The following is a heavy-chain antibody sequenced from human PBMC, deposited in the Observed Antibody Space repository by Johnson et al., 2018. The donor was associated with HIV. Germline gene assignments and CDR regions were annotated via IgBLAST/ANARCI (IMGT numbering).Heavy chain of an antibody. Sequence: QVQLVESGGGVVQPAKSLKLSCAASGFTFSSYGMHWVRQAPGKGLEWVAFIRYDGSNKYYADSVKGRFTISRDNSKNTLYLQMNSLRAEDTAVYYCAKDGAWGADAFDIWGQGTMVTVSS. V-gene: IGHV3-30*02. CDR1: GFTFSSYG. D-gene: IGHD7-27*01. CDR3: AKDGAWGADAFDI. CDR2: IRYDGSNK. J-gene: IGHJ3*02.